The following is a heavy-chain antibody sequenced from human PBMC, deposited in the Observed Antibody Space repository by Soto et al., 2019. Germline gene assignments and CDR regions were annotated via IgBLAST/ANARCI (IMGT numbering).Heavy chain of an antibody. CDR3: ARLGDNFDY. Sequence: SETLSLTCTVSGGSISSYYWSWIRQPPGKGLEWIGYIYYSGSNNYNPSLKSRIPISVDTSKNQLSLKLSSVTAADTAVYYCARLGDNFDYWGQGTLVTVSS. CDR1: GGSISSYY. CDR2: IYYSGSN. D-gene: IGHD3-9*01. V-gene: IGHV4-59*08. J-gene: IGHJ4*02.